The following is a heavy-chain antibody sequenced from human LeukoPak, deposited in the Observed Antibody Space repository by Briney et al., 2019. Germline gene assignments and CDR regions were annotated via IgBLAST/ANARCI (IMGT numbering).Heavy chain of an antibody. CDR1: GGTFSSYA. Sequence: ASVKVSCKASGGTFSSYAISWVRQAPGQGLEWMGGIIPIFGTANYAQKLQGRVTMTTDTSTSTAYMELRSLRSDDTAVYYCARVGVGASYYYYGMDVWGQGTTVTVSS. V-gene: IGHV1-69*05. CDR2: IIPIFGTA. J-gene: IGHJ6*02. CDR3: ARVGVGASYYYYGMDV. D-gene: IGHD1-26*01.